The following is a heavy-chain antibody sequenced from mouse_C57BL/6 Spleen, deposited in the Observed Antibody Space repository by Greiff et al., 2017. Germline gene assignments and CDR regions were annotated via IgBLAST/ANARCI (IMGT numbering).Heavy chain of an antibody. CDR1: GFTFSSYG. D-gene: IGHD2-4*01. V-gene: IGHV5-6*01. CDR2: ISSGGSYT. CDR3: ARRDDYGDY. Sequence: EVHLVESGGDLVKPGGSLKLSCAASGFTFSSYGISWVRQTPDKRLEWVATISSGGSYTYYPDSVKGRFTISRDNAKNTLYLQMSSLKSEDTAMYYCARRDDYGDYWGQGTTLTVSS. J-gene: IGHJ2*01.